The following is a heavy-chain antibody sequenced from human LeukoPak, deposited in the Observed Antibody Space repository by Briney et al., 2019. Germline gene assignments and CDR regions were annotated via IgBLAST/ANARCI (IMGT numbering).Heavy chain of an antibody. Sequence: ASVKVSCKASGYTLTKYGISWVRQAPGQGLEWMGWISTYNGNTNYAQKFQGRVTMTTDTSTSTAYMELRSLRSDDTAVYYCAVDGYNLIGYYFDYWGQGTLVTVSS. CDR2: ISTYNGNT. CDR3: AVDGYNLIGYYFDY. CDR1: GYTLTKYG. D-gene: IGHD5-12*01. J-gene: IGHJ4*02. V-gene: IGHV1-18*01.